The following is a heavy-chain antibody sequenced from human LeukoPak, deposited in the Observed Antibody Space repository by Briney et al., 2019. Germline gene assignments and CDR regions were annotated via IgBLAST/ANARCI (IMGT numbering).Heavy chain of an antibody. CDR2: INWNGGST. V-gene: IGHV3-20*04. J-gene: IGHJ5*02. CDR1: EFSVGSNY. CDR3: ASVVPKENWFDP. D-gene: IGHD3-10*01. Sequence: SGGSLRLSCAASEFSVGSNYMTWVRQAPGKGLEWVSGINWNGGSTGYADSVKGRFTISRDNAKNSLYLQMNSLRAEDTALYYCASVVPKENWFDPWGQGTLVTVSS.